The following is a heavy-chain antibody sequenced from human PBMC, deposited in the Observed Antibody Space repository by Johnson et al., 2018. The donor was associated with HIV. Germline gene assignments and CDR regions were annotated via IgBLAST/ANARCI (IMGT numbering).Heavy chain of an antibody. V-gene: IGHV3-30*02. CDR3: AKDSMGFNWNQFEAFDM. CDR1: GFTFSSYG. J-gene: IGHJ3*02. CDR2: IRYDGSNK. Sequence: QVQLVESGGGLVQPGGSLRLSCAASGFTFSSYGMHWVRQAPGKGLAWVAFIRYDGSNKYYADSVKGRFTISRDNSKNTLYLQMNSLRGEDTAVYYCAKDSMGFNWNQFEAFDMWGQGTMVTVSS. D-gene: IGHD1-20*01.